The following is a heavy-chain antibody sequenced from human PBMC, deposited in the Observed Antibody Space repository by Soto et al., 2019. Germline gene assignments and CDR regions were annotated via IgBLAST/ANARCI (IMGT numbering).Heavy chain of an antibody. CDR1: GGSMSSYH. J-gene: IGHJ4*02. CDR3: ARGGTVVNGFDY. Sequence: SETLSLTCTVSGGSMSSYHWSWIRQPPGMGLEWIGYIYYSGTTNYNPSLKSRVTISVDTSKSQFSLQLSSVTPADTAVYYCARGGTVVNGFDYWGQGTLVTVSS. CDR2: IYYSGTT. D-gene: IGHD2-15*01. V-gene: IGHV4-59*01.